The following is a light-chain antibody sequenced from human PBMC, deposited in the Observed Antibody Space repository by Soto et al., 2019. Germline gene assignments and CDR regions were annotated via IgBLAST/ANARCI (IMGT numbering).Light chain of an antibody. CDR1: QSVRSNY. V-gene: IGKV3-20*01. CDR2: DAS. J-gene: IGKJ4*01. CDR3: QQYGSTPLT. Sequence: EIVLKQSPDTLSLSPGERATLSCRASQSVRSNYLAWYQQKPGQAPRFLIYDASGRATGIPDRFRGSGSGTDFTLTISRLEPEDFAVYYCQQYGSTPLTFGGGTKVDIK.